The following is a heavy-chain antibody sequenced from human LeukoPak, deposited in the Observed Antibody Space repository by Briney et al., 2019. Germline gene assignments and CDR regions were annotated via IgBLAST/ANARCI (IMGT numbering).Heavy chain of an antibody. V-gene: IGHV1-69*13. CDR2: IIPIFGTA. CDR3: ARDLPPYYDILTGYNWFDP. Sequence: GASVTVSCMASGGTFISYAISWVRQAPGQGLEWMGGIIPIFGTANYAQKFLGRVTITADESTSTAYMELSSLRSEDTAVYYCARDLPPYYDILTGYNWFDPWGQGTLVTVSS. J-gene: IGHJ5*02. D-gene: IGHD3-9*01. CDR1: GGTFISYA.